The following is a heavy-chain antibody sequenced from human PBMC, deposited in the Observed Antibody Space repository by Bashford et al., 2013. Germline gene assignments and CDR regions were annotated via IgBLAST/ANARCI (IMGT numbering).Heavy chain of an antibody. J-gene: IGHJ3*02. CDR2: IIPXFGTA. D-gene: IGHD3-22*01. CDR1: GGTFSSYA. V-gene: IGHV1-69*13. Sequence: SVKVSCKASGGTFSSYAISWVRQAPGQGLEWMGGIIPXFGTANYAQKFQGRVTITADESTSTAYMELSSLRSEDTAVYYCARDLYYYESSTSRAFDIWGQGTMVTVSS. CDR3: ARDLYYYESSTSRAFDI.